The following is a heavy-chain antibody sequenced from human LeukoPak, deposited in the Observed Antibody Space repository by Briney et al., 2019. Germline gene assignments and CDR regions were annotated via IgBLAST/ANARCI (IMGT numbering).Heavy chain of an antibody. CDR2: ISGSGVNT. Sequence: GGSLRLSCAASGFTFSSYAMTWVRQAPGKGLEWVSVISGSGVNTYYADSVKGRFTISRDNAKNSLYLQMNSLRAEDTAVYYCASLMTAVTIPDYWGQGTLVTVSS. CDR1: GFTFSSYA. D-gene: IGHD4-17*01. CDR3: ASLMTAVTIPDY. J-gene: IGHJ4*02. V-gene: IGHV3-23*01.